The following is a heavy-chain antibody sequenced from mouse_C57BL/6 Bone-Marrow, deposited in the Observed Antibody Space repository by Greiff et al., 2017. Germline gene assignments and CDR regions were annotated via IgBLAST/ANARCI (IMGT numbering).Heavy chain of an antibody. J-gene: IGHJ2*01. CDR3: AIPYYYGSGPVGYFDY. V-gene: IGHV1-74*01. Sequence: QVQLQQPGAELVKPGASGYTFTSYWMHWVKQRPGQGLEWIGRLHPSDSDTNYNQKFKGKATLTVDKSSSTAYMQLSSLTSEDSAVYYGAIPYYYGSGPVGYFDYWGQGTTLTVSS. CDR1: GYTFTSYW. CDR2: LHPSDSDT. D-gene: IGHD1-1*01.